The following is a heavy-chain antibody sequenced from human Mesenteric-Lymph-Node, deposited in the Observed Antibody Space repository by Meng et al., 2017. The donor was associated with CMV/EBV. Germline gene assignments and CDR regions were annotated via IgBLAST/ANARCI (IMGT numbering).Heavy chain of an antibody. CDR2: IYYSGST. V-gene: IGHV4-39*07. CDR1: GVSISSSSYY. CDR3: ARGLTTVVTRVLDAFDI. J-gene: IGHJ3*02. Sequence: SETLSLTCTVSGVSISSSSYYWGWIRQSPGKGLEWIGNIYYSGSTYYNPSLKSRVTISVDTSKNQFSLKLSSVTAADTAVYYCARGLTTVVTRVLDAFDIWGQGTMVTVSS. D-gene: IGHD4-23*01.